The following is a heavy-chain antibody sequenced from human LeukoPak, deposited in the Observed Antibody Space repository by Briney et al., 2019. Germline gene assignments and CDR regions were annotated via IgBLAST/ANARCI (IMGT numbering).Heavy chain of an antibody. D-gene: IGHD6-6*01. CDR3: ARGSSTRVYYYYYMDV. CDR2: INPYSGGT. V-gene: IGHV1-2*02. J-gene: IGHJ6*03. CDR1: GYTFTDYY. Sequence: GASVKVSCKASGYTFTDYYMHWVRQAPGQGLEWMGWINPYSGGTNYEQKFQGRVTMTRDTSISTAYMEVSRVRSDDTAMYYRARGSSTRVYYYYYMDVWGKGTTVTVSS.